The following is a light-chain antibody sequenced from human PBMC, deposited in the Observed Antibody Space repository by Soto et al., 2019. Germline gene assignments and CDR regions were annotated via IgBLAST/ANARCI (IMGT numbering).Light chain of an antibody. V-gene: IGLV2-8*01. J-gene: IGLJ1*01. CDR1: SSDVGAYDY. Sequence: SALSQPPSASGSPGQSVTISCTGTSSDVGAYDYVSWYQQHPGKAPKLMIYEVAKRPSGVPDRFSGSKSGYTASLTVSGLQAEDEADYYCSSYGGSNNYVFGTGTKVTVL. CDR2: EVA. CDR3: SSYGGSNNYV.